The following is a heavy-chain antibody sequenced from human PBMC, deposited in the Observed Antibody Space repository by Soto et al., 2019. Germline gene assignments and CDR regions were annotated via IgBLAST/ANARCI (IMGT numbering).Heavy chain of an antibody. V-gene: IGHV3-30*18. CDR2: ISDDGTNK. CDR1: GFTFSNYG. D-gene: IGHD2-2*01. J-gene: IGHJ3*02. CDR3: AKDYLGSSKAFDI. Sequence: GGSLRLSCAVYGFTFSNYGMHWVRQAPGKGLEWVALISDDGTNKYFVDSVKGRFTISRDTSKNMLYLQMNRLRAEDTAVYYCAKDYLGSSKAFDIWGRGXVVTVSS.